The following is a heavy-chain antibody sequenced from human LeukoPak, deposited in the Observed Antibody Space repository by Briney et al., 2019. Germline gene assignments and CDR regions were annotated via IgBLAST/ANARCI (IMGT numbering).Heavy chain of an antibody. CDR3: ASGSTDYYRYFDY. CDR2: IYNSGST. Sequence: SETLSLTCSVSGGSVSSHYWIWLRQPPGTGLEWIGYIYNSGSTNYNPSLKSPLTIPVDTSKNQSSLKMASVTAADTAVYYCASGSTDYYRYFDYWGQGTLVTVSS. CDR1: GGSVSSHY. D-gene: IGHD3-22*01. V-gene: IGHV4-59*02. J-gene: IGHJ4*02.